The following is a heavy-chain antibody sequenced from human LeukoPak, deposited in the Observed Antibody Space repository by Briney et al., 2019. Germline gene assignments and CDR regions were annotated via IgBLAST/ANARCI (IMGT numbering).Heavy chain of an antibody. J-gene: IGHJ1*01. D-gene: IGHD2-2*01. V-gene: IGHV7-4-1*02. CDR2: INTNTGNP. CDR1: GYTFTSYA. CDR3: ARQYSSTWPPSLQH. Sequence: GASVKVSCKASGYTFTSYAMNWVRQAPGQGLEWMGWINTNTGNPTYAQGFTGRFVFSLDTSVSTAYLQISSLKAEDTAVYYCARQYSSTWPPSLQHWGQGTLVTVSS.